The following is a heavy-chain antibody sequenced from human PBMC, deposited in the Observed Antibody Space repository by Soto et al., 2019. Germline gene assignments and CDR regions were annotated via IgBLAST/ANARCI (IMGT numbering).Heavy chain of an antibody. CDR2: ISTYNGDT. V-gene: IGHV1-18*01. Sequence: QVQLVQSGAEVRKPWASVKVSCKTSGYSFSTSGMSWLRQAPGQGLEWMGWISTYNGDTNDAPKFQDRVTMTSDTSTSTVYMELRSLRSDDTAVYYGMDVWGQGTRVTVSS. CDR3: MDV. CDR1: GYSFSTSG. J-gene: IGHJ6*02.